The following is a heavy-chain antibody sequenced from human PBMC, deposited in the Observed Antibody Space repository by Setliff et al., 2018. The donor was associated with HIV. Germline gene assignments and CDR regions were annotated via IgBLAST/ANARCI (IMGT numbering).Heavy chain of an antibody. CDR2: ITPTSSFL. CDR3: ARRPRVGATTAVDY. V-gene: IGHV3-21*01. D-gene: IGHD1-26*01. Sequence: GGSLRLSCAASGFIFSSYAMNWVRQAPGKGLEWVSFITPTSSFLKYADSVKGRFTVSRDNAKNSLYLQMNGLRAEDTAVYYCARRPRVGATTAVDYWGQGTLVTVSS. CDR1: GFIFSSYA. J-gene: IGHJ4*02.